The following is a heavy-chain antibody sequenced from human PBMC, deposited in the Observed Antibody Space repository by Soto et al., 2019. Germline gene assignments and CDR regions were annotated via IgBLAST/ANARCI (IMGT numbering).Heavy chain of an antibody. CDR3: AKDRVGYCTNGVCYDAFDI. CDR2: ISGSGGST. J-gene: IGHJ3*02. Sequence: GGSLRLSCAASGFTFSSYAMSWVRQAPGKGLEWVSAISGSGGSTYYADSVKGRFTISRDNSKNTLYLQMNSLRAEDTAVYYCAKDRVGYCTNGVCYDAFDIWGQGTMVTVS. CDR1: GFTFSSYA. V-gene: IGHV3-23*01. D-gene: IGHD2-8*01.